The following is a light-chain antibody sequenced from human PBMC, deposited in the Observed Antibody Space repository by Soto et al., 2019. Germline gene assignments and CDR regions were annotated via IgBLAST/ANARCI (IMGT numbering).Light chain of an antibody. J-gene: IGLJ2*01. CDR2: DNH. V-gene: IGLV1-51*01. CDR1: SSNIGNNY. CDR3: ETWDSSLTAVL. Sequence: QSVLTQPPSVSAAPGQTIAISCSGSSSNIGNNYVSWYQQLPGTAPKLLIYDNHKRPSGIPDRFSGSKSGTSATLGITGLQTGDEADYFCETWDSSLTAVLFGGGTKVTVL.